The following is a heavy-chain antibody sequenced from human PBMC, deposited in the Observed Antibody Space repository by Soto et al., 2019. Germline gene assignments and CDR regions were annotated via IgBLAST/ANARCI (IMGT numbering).Heavy chain of an antibody. V-gene: IGHV1-18*01. J-gene: IGHJ5*02. CDR2: ISAYNGNT. CDR3: ARDLHHYSNYVRGFDP. Sequence: GASVKVSCKASGYTFTSYGISWVRQAPGQGLEWMGWISAYNGNTNYAQKLQGRVTMTTDTSTSTAYMELRSLRSDDTAVYYCARDLHHYSNYVRGFDPWGQGTLVTVSS. CDR1: GYTFTSYG. D-gene: IGHD4-4*01.